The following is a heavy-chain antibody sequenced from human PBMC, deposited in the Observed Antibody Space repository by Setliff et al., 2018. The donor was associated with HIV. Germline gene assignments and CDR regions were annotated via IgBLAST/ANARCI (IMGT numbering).Heavy chain of an antibody. J-gene: IGHJ4*02. D-gene: IGHD7-27*01. CDR2: ISSNGGST. Sequence: GGSLRLSCSASGFTFSSYAMHWVRQAPGKGLEYVSAISSNGGSTYYADSVKGRFSISRDNSKNSLYLQMISLRAEDTALYYCARQGNWEFDYWGQGTLVTVSS. CDR1: GFTFSSYA. CDR3: ARQGNWEFDY. V-gene: IGHV3-64*04.